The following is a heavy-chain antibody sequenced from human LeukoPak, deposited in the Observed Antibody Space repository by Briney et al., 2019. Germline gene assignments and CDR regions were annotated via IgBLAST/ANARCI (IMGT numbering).Heavy chain of an antibody. J-gene: IGHJ4*02. CDR3: ARLSGSFLDY. Sequence: GRSLRLSCAASGFTFSRDGMHWVRQAPGKGLEWVAVIWYDGSRKYYADSVKGRFTISRDNSKNTLYLQMNSLRAEDTAVYYCARLSGSFLDYWGQGTLVTVSS. D-gene: IGHD1-26*01. CDR1: GFTFSRDG. V-gene: IGHV3-33*01. CDR2: IWYDGSRK.